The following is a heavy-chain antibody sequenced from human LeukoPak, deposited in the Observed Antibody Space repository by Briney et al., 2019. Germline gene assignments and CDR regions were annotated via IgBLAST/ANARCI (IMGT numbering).Heavy chain of an antibody. Sequence: PGGSLRLSCAASGFTFSSYAMSWVHQAPGKGLEWVSGISGSAINTYYADSVKGRFTISRDNSQNTLYLQMSSLRAEDSAVYYCAKADGSGTYYTRPSDYWGQGTLVTVSS. CDR3: AKADGSGTYYTRPSDY. J-gene: IGHJ4*02. D-gene: IGHD3-10*01. CDR1: GFTFSSYA. V-gene: IGHV3-23*01. CDR2: ISGSAINT.